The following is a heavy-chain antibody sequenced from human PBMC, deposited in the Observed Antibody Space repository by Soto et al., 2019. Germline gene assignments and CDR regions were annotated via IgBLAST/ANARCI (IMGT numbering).Heavy chain of an antibody. J-gene: IGHJ2*01. Sequence: QVQLVQSGAEVKKPGASVKVSCKSSGYTFTSYYMHWVRQAPGQGLEWMGIINPSGGSTSYAQKFQGRVTMTRDTSTSTGYMELSSLRAEDTAVYYCARSGKQNVVRGQYWYFDLWGRGTLVTVSS. CDR3: ARSGKQNVVRGQYWYFDL. D-gene: IGHD3-10*01. CDR2: INPSGGST. CDR1: GYTFTSYY. V-gene: IGHV1-46*01.